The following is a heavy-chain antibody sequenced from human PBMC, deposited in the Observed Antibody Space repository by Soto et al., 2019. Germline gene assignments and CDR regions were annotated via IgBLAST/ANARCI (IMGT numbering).Heavy chain of an antibody. D-gene: IGHD5-18*01. CDR2: INPNSGGT. V-gene: IGHV1-2*04. Sequence: ASVKVSCKASGYTFTGYYMHWVRQAPGQGLEWMGWINPNSGGTNYAQKFQDWVTMTSDTSISTAYMELSSLRSEDTAVYYCARDPGYSYGYNWGQGTLVTVSS. CDR1: GYTFTGYY. CDR3: ARDPGYSYGYN. J-gene: IGHJ4*02.